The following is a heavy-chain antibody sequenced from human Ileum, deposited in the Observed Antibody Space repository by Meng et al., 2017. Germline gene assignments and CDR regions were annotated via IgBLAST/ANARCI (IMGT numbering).Heavy chain of an antibody. J-gene: IGHJ4*02. CDR1: NGSLKNVTNY. CDR2: IYYDGSS. D-gene: IGHD5-18*01. V-gene: IGHV4-30-4*01. Sequence: QVQLQESGPGLVKPSQTPSLTCSVSNGSLKNVTNYWNWIRQAPGQALEHIGNIYYDGSSYATPSLKSRVTMSIDTSTNQFSLRLDSVTAADTAVYYCAREFYVDTAMVIDSWGPGALVTVSS. CDR3: AREFYVDTAMVIDS.